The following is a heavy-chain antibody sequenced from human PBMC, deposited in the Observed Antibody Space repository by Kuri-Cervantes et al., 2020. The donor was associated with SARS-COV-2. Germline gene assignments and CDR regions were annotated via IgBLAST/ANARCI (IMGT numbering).Heavy chain of an antibody. CDR3: ARPGGFLDV. D-gene: IGHD4-23*01. Sequence: ESLKISCAASGFTFSSYWMSRVRQAPGKGLEWIGEINHSGSTNYNPSLKSRVTISVDTSKNQFSLKLSSVTAADTAVYYCARPGGFLDVWGRGTTVTVSS. J-gene: IGHJ6*04. CDR1: GFTFSSYW. CDR2: INHSGST. V-gene: IGHV4-34*01.